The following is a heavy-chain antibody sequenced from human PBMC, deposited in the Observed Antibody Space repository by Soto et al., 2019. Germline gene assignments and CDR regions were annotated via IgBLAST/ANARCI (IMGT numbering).Heavy chain of an antibody. D-gene: IGHD6-13*01. Sequence: SETLSLTCTVSGGSITSSGYYWAWIRQSPGKGLEWIGSIYYSGRTYYNPSLKSRVALSVDTPMNQFSLKLSSVTAADTAVYYCARGRDSSSWYGYYYYMDVWGKGTTVTVSS. J-gene: IGHJ6*03. CDR3: ARGRDSSSWYGYYYYMDV. CDR2: IYYSGRT. V-gene: IGHV4-39*07. CDR1: GGSITSSGYY.